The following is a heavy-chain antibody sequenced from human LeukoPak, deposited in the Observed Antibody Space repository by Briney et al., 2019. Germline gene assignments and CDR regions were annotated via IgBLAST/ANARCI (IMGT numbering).Heavy chain of an antibody. J-gene: IGHJ4*02. V-gene: IGHV3-74*01. CDR2: INSDGRST. D-gene: IGHD3-16*02. CDR3: ARSPMGTYRLGY. Sequence: GGSLRLSCAASGFTFSNYWMHWVRQAPGKGLVWVSRINSDGRSTSHADSVKGRFAISRDNAKNTLYLQMDSLRVEDAAVYYCARSPMGTYRLGYWGQGTLVTVSP. CDR1: GFTFSNYW.